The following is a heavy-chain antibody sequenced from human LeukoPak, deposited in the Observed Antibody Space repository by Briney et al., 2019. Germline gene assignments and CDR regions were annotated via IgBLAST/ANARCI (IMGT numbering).Heavy chain of an antibody. CDR2: INPYSGGT. Sequence: EASVKVPCKASGYTFSDYYMHWVRQAPGQGLEWMGWINPYSGGTNYAEKFQGRVTMTRDTSITTAYMELSSLRSDDTAMYYCATLRRSGWYIGDWGQGTLVTVSS. V-gene: IGHV1-2*02. J-gene: IGHJ4*02. D-gene: IGHD6-19*01. CDR1: GYTFSDYY. CDR3: ATLRRSGWYIGD.